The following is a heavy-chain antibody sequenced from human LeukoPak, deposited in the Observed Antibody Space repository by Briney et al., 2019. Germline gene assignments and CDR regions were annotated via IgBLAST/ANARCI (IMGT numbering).Heavy chain of an antibody. V-gene: IGHV3-23*01. CDR1: GFTFSSYA. J-gene: IGHJ4*02. Sequence: PGGSLRLSCAASGFTFSSYAMSWVRQAPGKGLEWVSGISGSDGSTYYADSVKGRFTISRDNSKNTLYLQMNSLRAEDTAVYYCARDPCGGDCYSFDYWGQGTLVTVSS. CDR3: ARDPCGGDCYSFDY. D-gene: IGHD2-21*02. CDR2: ISGSDGST.